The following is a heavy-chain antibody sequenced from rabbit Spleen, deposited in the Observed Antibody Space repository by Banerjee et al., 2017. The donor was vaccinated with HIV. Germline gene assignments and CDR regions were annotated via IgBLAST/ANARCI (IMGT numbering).Heavy chain of an antibody. J-gene: IGHJ4*01. V-gene: IGHV1S45*01. CDR1: GFSFSDRDV. CDR3: ARGSATMTMVITGFYLSL. D-gene: IGHD2-1*01. Sequence: LEESGGGLVKPEGSLTLTCKASGFSFSDRDVMCWVRQAPGKGLEWIGCINTATGKDVYASWAKGRFTISKTSSTTVTLQMTSLTAADTATYFCARGSATMTMVITGFYLSLWGPGTLVTVS. CDR2: INTATGKD.